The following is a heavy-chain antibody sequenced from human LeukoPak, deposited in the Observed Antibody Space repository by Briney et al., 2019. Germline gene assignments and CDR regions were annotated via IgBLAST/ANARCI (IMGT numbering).Heavy chain of an antibody. CDR2: ISGSGGSP. J-gene: IGHJ4*02. Sequence: GGSLRLSCAASGFTFSSYAMSWVCQAPGEGLEWVSAISGSGGSPSYAASVKGRLTISRDNSKNTLYLQLNSLRPQDTAVYYCAKDSWWELRGDDWGQGTLVTVSS. CDR1: GFTFSSYA. D-gene: IGHD1-26*01. CDR3: AKDSWWELRGDD. V-gene: IGHV3-23*01.